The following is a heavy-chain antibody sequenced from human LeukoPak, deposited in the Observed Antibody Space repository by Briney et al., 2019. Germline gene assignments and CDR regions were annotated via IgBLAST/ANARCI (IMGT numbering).Heavy chain of an antibody. D-gene: IGHD3-16*01. CDR3: ARFTPQGYGWGGYNRFDP. Sequence: PSETLSLTCTVSGGSISGYYWSWIRQPPGKGLEWIGYIYYSGSTSYNPSLKSRVTISVDTSKNQFSLNLTSVTAADTAVYYCARFTPQGYGWGGYNRFDPWGQGTLVTVSS. CDR2: IYYSGST. J-gene: IGHJ5*02. CDR1: GGSISGYY. V-gene: IGHV4-59*01.